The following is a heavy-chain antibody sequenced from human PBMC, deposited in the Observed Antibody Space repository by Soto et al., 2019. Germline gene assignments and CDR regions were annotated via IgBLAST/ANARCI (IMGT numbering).Heavy chain of an antibody. V-gene: IGHV3-30-3*01. Sequence: SGGSLRLSCAASGFTFSSYAMHWVRQTPGKGLEWVAVISYDGSNKYYADSVKGRFTISRDNSKNTLYLQMNSLRAEDTAVYYCARGYFDWLLPKDYWGQGTLVTVSS. CDR2: ISYDGSNK. J-gene: IGHJ4*02. CDR3: ARGYFDWLLPKDY. D-gene: IGHD3-9*01. CDR1: GFTFSSYA.